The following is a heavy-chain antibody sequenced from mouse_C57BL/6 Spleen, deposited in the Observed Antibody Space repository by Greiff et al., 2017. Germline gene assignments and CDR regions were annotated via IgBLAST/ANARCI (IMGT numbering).Heavy chain of an antibody. Sequence: VQLQESGAELARPGASVKLSCKASGYTFTSYGISWVKQSTGQGLEWIGEISPRSGNTYYNEKFKGKATLTADKSSSTAYMELRSLTSEDSAVYVCARQAMSVNYWLDYWGQGTTLTVSS. V-gene: IGHV1-81*01. CDR1: GYTFTSYG. J-gene: IGHJ2*01. D-gene: IGHD2-1*01. CDR3: ARQAMSVNYWLDY. CDR2: ISPRSGNT.